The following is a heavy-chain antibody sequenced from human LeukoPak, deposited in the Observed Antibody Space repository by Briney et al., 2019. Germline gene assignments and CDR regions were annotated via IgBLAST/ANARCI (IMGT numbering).Heavy chain of an antibody. CDR3: ASCEAYGDPGGDDAFEI. J-gene: IGHJ3*02. V-gene: IGHV4-38-2*02. CDR1: GYSISSGYY. CDR2: IYHSGST. D-gene: IGHD4-17*01. Sequence: SETLSLTCTVSGYSISSGYYWGWVRQPPGKGLEWIGSIYHSGSTYYNPSLKSRVTISVDTSKNQFSLKLSSVTAADTAVYYCASCEAYGDPGGDDAFEIWGQGTMVTVSS.